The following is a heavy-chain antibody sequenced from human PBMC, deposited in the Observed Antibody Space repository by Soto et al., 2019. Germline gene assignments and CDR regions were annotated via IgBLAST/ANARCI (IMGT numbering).Heavy chain of an antibody. V-gene: IGHV4-39*01. CDR3: ARHRYDYIWGSYPRYFDY. CDR2: IYYSGST. CDR1: GGSISSSSYY. D-gene: IGHD3-16*02. Sequence: SETLSLTCTVSGGSISSSSYYWGWIRQPPGKGLEWIGSIYYSGSTYYNPSLKSRVTISVDTSKNQFSLKLSSVTAADTAVYYCARHRYDYIWGSYPRYFDYWGQGTLVTVSS. J-gene: IGHJ4*02.